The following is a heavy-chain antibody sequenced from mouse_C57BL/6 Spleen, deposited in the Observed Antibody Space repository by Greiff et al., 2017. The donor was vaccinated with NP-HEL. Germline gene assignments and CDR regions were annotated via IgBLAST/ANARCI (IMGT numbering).Heavy chain of an antibody. CDR3: ARTGDYDLYWYFDV. J-gene: IGHJ1*03. V-gene: IGHV5-17*01. CDR1: GFTFSDYG. CDR2: ISSGSSTI. D-gene: IGHD2-4*01. Sequence: EVHLVESGGGLVKPGGSLKLSCAASGFTFSDYGMHWVRQAPEKGLEWVAYISSGSSTIYYADTVKGRFTISRDNAKNTLFLQMTSLRSEDTAMYYCARTGDYDLYWYFDVWGTGTTVTVSS.